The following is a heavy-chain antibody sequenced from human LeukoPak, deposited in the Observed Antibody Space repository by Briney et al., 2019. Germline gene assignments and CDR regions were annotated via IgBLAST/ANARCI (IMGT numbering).Heavy chain of an antibody. CDR2: IYYSGST. CDR3: ARVRSSSWRGNYYYYYMDV. D-gene: IGHD6-13*01. Sequence: PSETLSLTCTVSGGSISSSSYYWGWIRQPPGKGLEWIGRIYYSGSTYYNPSLKSRVTISVDTSKNQFSLKLSSVTAADTAVYYCARVRSSSWRGNYYYYYMDVWGKGTTVTVSS. J-gene: IGHJ6*03. V-gene: IGHV4-39*07. CDR1: GGSISSSSYY.